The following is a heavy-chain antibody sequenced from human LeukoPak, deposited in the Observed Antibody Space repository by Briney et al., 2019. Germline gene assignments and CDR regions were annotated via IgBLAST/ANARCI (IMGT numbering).Heavy chain of an antibody. CDR2: INAGNGNT. V-gene: IGHV1-3*01. CDR3: ARVSPIAVAGTHYYYGMDV. D-gene: IGHD6-19*01. CDR1: GYTFTSYA. Sequence: ASVKVSCKASGYTFTSYAMHWVRQAPGQRLEWVGWINAGNGNTKYSQKFQGRVTITRDTSASTAYMELSSLRSEDTAVYYCARVSPIAVAGTHYYYGMDVWGQGTTVTVSS. J-gene: IGHJ6*02.